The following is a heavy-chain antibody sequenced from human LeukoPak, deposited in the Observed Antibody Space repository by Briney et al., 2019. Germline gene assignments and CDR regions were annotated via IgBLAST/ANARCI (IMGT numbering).Heavy chain of an antibody. CDR3: AREEIYYDGSGYYPRDY. CDR2: INPNSGGT. J-gene: IGHJ4*02. V-gene: IGHV1-2*02. Sequence: ASVKVSCKASGYTFTGYYMHWVRQAPGQGLEWMGWINPNSGGTNYAQKFQGRVTMTRDTSISTAYMELSRLRSDDTAVYYCAREEIYYDGSGYYPRDYWGQGTLVTVSS. D-gene: IGHD3-22*01. CDR1: GYTFTGYY.